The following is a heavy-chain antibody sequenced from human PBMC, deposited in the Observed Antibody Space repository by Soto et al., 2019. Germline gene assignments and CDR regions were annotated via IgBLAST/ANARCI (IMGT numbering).Heavy chain of an antibody. J-gene: IGHJ6*02. D-gene: IGHD1-1*01. Sequence: QVQLEQSGPEVKKPGSSVKVSCKASGGTFRNSAISWVRKAPGQGLEWMGGIMPIFRTPDYAQKFQGRVTITADESASTAYRELTGLRSDDTAVYYCARDNDRPQLGGNYYYILDVWGHGTTVTVSS. CDR3: ARDNDRPQLGGNYYYILDV. CDR1: GGTFRNSA. V-gene: IGHV1-69*12. CDR2: IMPIFRTP.